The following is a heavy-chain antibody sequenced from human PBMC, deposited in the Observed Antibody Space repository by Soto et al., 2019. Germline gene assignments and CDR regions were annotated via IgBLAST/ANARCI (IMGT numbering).Heavy chain of an antibody. CDR3: AKNGQPPYYYYGLDV. V-gene: IGHV1-18*01. J-gene: IGHJ6*02. CDR2: ISGYNGDA. Sequence: ASVKVSCKASGYTFTRYGISWVRQAPGQGLEWMGWISGYNGDANYAQRFQGRVSMTIDTSTTTAYMEFRTLTPDDTAVYYCAKNGQPPYYYYGLDVWGQGTTVTVSS. CDR1: GYTFTRYG. D-gene: IGHD2-8*01.